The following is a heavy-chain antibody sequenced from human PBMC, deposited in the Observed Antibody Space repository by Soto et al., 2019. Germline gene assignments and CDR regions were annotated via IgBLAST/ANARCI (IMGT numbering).Heavy chain of an antibody. CDR1: GIAFNNAW. Sequence: EVELVESGGGLVQPGGSLRLSCTASGIAFNNAWMSWVRQAPGKGLEWVGRFKSKIDGGTANYAAPVKDRFTISREYSTYTLYLQMNSLKTEDTPVYYCATEETGYGSNWYWYVDLWGRGTLVTVSS. D-gene: IGHD6-13*01. V-gene: IGHV3-15*01. J-gene: IGHJ2*01. CDR2: FKSKIDGGTA. CDR3: ATEETGYGSNWYWYVDL.